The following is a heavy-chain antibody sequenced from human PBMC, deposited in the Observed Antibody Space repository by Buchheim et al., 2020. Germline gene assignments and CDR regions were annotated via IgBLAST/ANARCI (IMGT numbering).Heavy chain of an antibody. Sequence: QLQLQESGPGLVKPSETLSLTCTVSGGSISSSTYYWGWIRQPPGKGLEWIGSFDYSGDTFYNPSLKSRLTISVDTSENQFSLKLSSVTAADTAVYYCVRHRGNSYGYMLFDYWGQGTL. V-gene: IGHV4-39*01. CDR2: FDYSGDT. CDR1: GGSISSSTYY. CDR3: VRHRGNSYGYMLFDY. J-gene: IGHJ4*02. D-gene: IGHD5-18*01.